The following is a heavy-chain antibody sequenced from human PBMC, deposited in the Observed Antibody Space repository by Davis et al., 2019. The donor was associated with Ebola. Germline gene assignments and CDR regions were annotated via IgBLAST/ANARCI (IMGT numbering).Heavy chain of an antibody. CDR3: TRAVGATDY. CDR1: GFTFSGSA. D-gene: IGHD1-26*01. Sequence: PGGSLRPSCPASGFTFSGSAMHWVRQASGKGLEWVGRIRSKANSYATAYAASVKGRFTISRDDSKNTAYLQMNSLKTEDTAVYYCTRAVGATDYWGQGTLVTVSS. J-gene: IGHJ4*02. CDR2: IRSKANSYAT. V-gene: IGHV3-73*01.